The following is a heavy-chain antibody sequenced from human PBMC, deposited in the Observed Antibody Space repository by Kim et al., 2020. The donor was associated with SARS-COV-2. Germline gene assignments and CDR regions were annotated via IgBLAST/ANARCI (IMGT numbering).Heavy chain of an antibody. D-gene: IGHD6-13*01. CDR1: GGSISSYY. CDR3: AGCLIAAAGTNCDY. J-gene: IGHJ4*02. Sequence: SETLSLTCTVSGGSISSYYWSWIRQPPGKGLEWIGYIYYSGSTNYNPSLKSRVTISVDTSKNQFSLKLSSVTAADTAVYYCAGCLIAAAGTNCDYWGQGTLVTVSS. CDR2: IYYSGST. V-gene: IGHV4-59*13.